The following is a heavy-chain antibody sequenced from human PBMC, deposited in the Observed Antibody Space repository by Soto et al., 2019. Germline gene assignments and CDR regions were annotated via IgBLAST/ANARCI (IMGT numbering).Heavy chain of an antibody. V-gene: IGHV4-39*01. Sequence: QLQLQESSPRLLKPSETLSLTCSVSDGSINRRSYYWGWIRQSPGKGLEWIGSVYYSGNTYYNPSLKSRVTISVDTSKTHFSLKLTSVAFADTAIYYCTRHKSSDYVQGYFQYWSQGTLVTVSS. CDR3: TRHKSSDYVQGYFQY. D-gene: IGHD4-17*01. CDR1: DGSINRRSYY. CDR2: VYYSGNT. J-gene: IGHJ1*01.